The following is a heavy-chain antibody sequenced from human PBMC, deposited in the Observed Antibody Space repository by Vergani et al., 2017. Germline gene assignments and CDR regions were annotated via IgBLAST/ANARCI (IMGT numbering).Heavy chain of an antibody. J-gene: IGHJ3*01. CDR3: AKVCGSTSCTYGGGAFDV. D-gene: IGHD2-2*01. CDR2: INNNGGST. V-gene: IGHV3-23*01. Sequence: QLLESGGGLIQPGGSLRLSCAASGFTFNSYAMTWVRQAPGKGLEWVAGINNNGGSTYYAGSVTGRFTISRASSKNTLYLQMTDLRAEETATYYCAKVCGSTSCTYGGGAFDVWGHGTMVTVSS. CDR1: GFTFNSYA.